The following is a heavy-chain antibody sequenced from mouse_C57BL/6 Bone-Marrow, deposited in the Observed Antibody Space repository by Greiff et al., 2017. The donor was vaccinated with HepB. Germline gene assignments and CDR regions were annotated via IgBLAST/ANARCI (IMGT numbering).Heavy chain of an antibody. CDR2: IYPGSGST. J-gene: IGHJ2*01. CDR3: ARDYDYDDYFDY. CDR1: GYTFTSYW. D-gene: IGHD2-4*01. V-gene: IGHV1-55*01. Sequence: QVQLQQSGAELVKPGASVKMSCKASGYTFTSYWITWVKQRPGQGLEWIGDIYPGSGSTNYNEKFKSKATLTVDTSSSTAYMQLSSLTSEDSAVYCGARDYDYDDYFDYWGQGTTLTVSS.